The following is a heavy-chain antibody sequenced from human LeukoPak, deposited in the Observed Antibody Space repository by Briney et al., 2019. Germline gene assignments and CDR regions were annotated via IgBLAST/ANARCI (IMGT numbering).Heavy chain of an antibody. D-gene: IGHD5-12*01. Sequence: GASVKVSCKASGGTFSSYAISWVRQAPGQGLEWMGRIIPILGIANYAQKFQGRVTITADKSTSTAYMELSSLRSEDTAVYYCAREEGIVATIPLVYWGQGTLVTVSS. CDR2: IIPILGIA. V-gene: IGHV1-69*04. CDR3: AREEGIVATIPLVY. J-gene: IGHJ4*02. CDR1: GGTFSSYA.